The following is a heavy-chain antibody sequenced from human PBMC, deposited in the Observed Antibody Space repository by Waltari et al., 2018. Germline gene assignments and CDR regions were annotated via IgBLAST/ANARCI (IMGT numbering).Heavy chain of an antibody. CDR1: GGSISSGSYY. CDR2: IYTSGST. CDR3: ARATATAGYWYFDL. D-gene: IGHD2-21*02. J-gene: IGHJ2*01. V-gene: IGHV4-61*02. Sequence: QVQLQESGPGLVKPSQTPSLTCTVSGGSISSGSYYWSWIRQPAGKGLEWIGRIYTSGSTNYNPSLKSRVTISVDTSKNQFSLNLSSVTAADTAVYYCARATATAGYWYFDLWGRGTLVTVPS.